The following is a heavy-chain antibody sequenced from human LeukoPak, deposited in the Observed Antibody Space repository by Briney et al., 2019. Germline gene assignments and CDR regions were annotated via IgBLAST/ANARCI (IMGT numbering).Heavy chain of an antibody. J-gene: IGHJ6*02. CDR3: ARDPGTMVRGGHYYYYGMDV. CDR2: IKQDGSEK. Sequence: GGSLRLSCAASGFTFSSYWMSWVRQAPGKGLEWVANIKQDGSEKYYVDSVKGRFTISRDNAKNSLYLQMNSLRAEDTAVYYCARDPGTMVRGGHYYYYGMDVWGQGTTVTVS. V-gene: IGHV3-7*01. CDR1: GFTFSSYW. D-gene: IGHD3-10*01.